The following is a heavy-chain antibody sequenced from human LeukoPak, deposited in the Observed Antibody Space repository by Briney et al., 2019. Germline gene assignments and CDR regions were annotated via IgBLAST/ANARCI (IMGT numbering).Heavy chain of an antibody. D-gene: IGHD2-21*02. V-gene: IGHV4-38-2*01. CDR1: GYSISSGYY. J-gene: IGHJ3*02. CDR2: IYHSGST. CDR3: ARRRVTDYSYAFDI. Sequence: SETLSLTCAVSGYSISSGYYWGWIRQPPGKGLEWIGSIYHSGSTYYNPSLKSRVTISVDTFKNQFSLKLSSVTAADTAVYYCARRRVTDYSYAFDIWGQGTMVTVSS.